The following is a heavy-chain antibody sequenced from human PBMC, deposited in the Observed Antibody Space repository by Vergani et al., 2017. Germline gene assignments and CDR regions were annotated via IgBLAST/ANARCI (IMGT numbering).Heavy chain of an antibody. CDR1: GATFSSYT. CDR2: IIPILGIA. CDR3: ARDYYENPLGY. V-gene: IGHV1-69*02. J-gene: IGHJ4*02. D-gene: IGHD3-22*01. Sequence: QVQLVQSGAEVKKPGSSVKVSCKASGATFSSYTISWVRQAPGQGLEWMGRIIPILGIANYAQKFQGRVTITADKSTSTAYMELSSLRSEDTAVYYCARDYYENPLGYWGQGTLVTVSS.